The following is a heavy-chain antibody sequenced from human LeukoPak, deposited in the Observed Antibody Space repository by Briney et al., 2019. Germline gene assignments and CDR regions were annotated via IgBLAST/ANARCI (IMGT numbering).Heavy chain of an antibody. Sequence: GGSLRLSCAASRFTFSSYGMHWVRQAPGKGLEWVAAIWYDGSNKYYADSVKGRFTISRDNSKNTLYLQMNSLRAEDTAVYYCARDSGRRYCTNGVCYTDYYYYYMDVWGKGTTVTVSS. J-gene: IGHJ6*03. CDR2: IWYDGSNK. CDR3: ARDSGRRYCTNGVCYTDYYYYYMDV. V-gene: IGHV3-33*01. CDR1: RFTFSSYG. D-gene: IGHD2-8*01.